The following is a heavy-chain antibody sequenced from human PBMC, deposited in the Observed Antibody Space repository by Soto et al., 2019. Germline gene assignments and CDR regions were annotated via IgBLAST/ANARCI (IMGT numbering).Heavy chain of an antibody. D-gene: IGHD2-21*02. CDR1: GDTFSSYT. J-gene: IGHJ6*02. CDR3: ARRRYCGADCYSQYYYGMDI. CDR2: VIPVLGVT. Sequence: QVQLVQSGAELKKPGSSVKVSCRSGGDTFSSYTVSWVRQAPGQGLEWMGRVIPVLGVTNYARKFQGRVSITAEKSTSTAYLELSSLTSGDSGVYYCARRRYCGADCYSQYYYGMDIWGQGTTVIVSS. V-gene: IGHV1-69*02.